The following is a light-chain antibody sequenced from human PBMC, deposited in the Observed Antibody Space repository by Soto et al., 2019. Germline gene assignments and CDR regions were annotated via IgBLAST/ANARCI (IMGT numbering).Light chain of an antibody. Sequence: DIVMTQSPDSLALSLGYRSTVNCKTSQTVLSISNNKNYLAWFQRRPGQPPKMILYWASTRESGVPDRFSGSGSGTDFTLTINRLEAEDVALYYCQQYYSDPTFGQGTKVDIK. CDR2: WAS. CDR1: QTVLSISNNKNY. V-gene: IGKV4-1*01. CDR3: QQYYSDPT. J-gene: IGKJ1*01.